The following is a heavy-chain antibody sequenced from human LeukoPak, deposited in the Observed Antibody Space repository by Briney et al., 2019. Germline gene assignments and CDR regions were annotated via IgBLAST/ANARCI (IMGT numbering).Heavy chain of an antibody. Sequence: AASVKVSCKASGYTFTGYYMHWVRQAPGQGLEWMGWINPNSGGTNYAQKFQGRVTMTRDTSISTAYMELSRLRSDDTAVYYCARDRITMVRGVTSTSDYWGQGTLVTVSS. CDR2: INPNSGGT. CDR1: GYTFTGYY. J-gene: IGHJ4*02. V-gene: IGHV1-2*02. D-gene: IGHD3-10*01. CDR3: ARDRITMVRGVTSTSDY.